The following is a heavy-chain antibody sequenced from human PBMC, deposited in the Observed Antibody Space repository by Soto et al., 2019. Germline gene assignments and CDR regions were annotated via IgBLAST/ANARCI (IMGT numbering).Heavy chain of an antibody. CDR2: IYYSGST. D-gene: IGHD2-2*01. CDR3: ARDREGDVRAATGRVYYGMDV. J-gene: IGHJ6*02. V-gene: IGHV4-30-4*01. Sequence: NPSETLSLTCTVSGGSISSGDYYWSWIRQPPGKGLEWIGYIYYSGSTYYNPSLKSRVTISVDTSKNQFSLKLSAVTAADTAVYYCARDREGDVRAATGRVYYGMDVWGQGTTVTVSS. CDR1: GGSISSGDYY.